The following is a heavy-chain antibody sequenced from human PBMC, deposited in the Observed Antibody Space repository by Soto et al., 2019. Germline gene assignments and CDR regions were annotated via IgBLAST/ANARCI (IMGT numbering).Heavy chain of an antibody. Sequence: EVQLVESGGGLIQPGGSLRLSCAASGFSVSSNHMSWVRQALGKGLEWVSVIYAGGASYYADSVKSRFTISRDNSKNTLYLQMNSLRAEDTAIYYCARDLRHRSDWGQGTLVAVSS. CDR2: IYAGGAS. J-gene: IGHJ4*02. CDR3: ARDLRHRSD. CDR1: GFSVSSNH. D-gene: IGHD6-19*01. V-gene: IGHV3-53*01.